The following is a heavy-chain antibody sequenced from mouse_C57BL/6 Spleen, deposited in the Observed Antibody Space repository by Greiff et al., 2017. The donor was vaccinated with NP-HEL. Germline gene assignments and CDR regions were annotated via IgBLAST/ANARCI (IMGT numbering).Heavy chain of an antibody. CDR3: AREDPYYYGSSPYYFDY. Sequence: QVQLQQSGAELARPGASVKLSCKASGYTFTSYGISWVKQRTGQGLEWIGEIYPRSGNTYYNEKFKGKATLTADKSSSTAYMELRSLTSEDSAVYFCAREDPYYYGSSPYYFDYWGQGTTLTVSS. D-gene: IGHD1-1*01. CDR1: GYTFTSYG. V-gene: IGHV1-81*01. J-gene: IGHJ2*01. CDR2: IYPRSGNT.